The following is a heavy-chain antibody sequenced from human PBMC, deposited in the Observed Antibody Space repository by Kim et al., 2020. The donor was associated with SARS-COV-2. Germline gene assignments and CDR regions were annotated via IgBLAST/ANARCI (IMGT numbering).Heavy chain of an antibody. V-gene: IGHV3-33*01. Sequence: GGSLRLSCAASGFTFSSYGMHWVRQAPGKGLEWVAVIWYDGSSKYYADSVKGRFTITRDNSKNTLYLQMNSLRAKDTAVYYCARDPTVLTRYYFDYCGQG. CDR3: ARDPTVLTRYYFDY. J-gene: IGHJ4*02. D-gene: IGHD4-17*01. CDR2: IWYDGSSK. CDR1: GFTFSSYG.